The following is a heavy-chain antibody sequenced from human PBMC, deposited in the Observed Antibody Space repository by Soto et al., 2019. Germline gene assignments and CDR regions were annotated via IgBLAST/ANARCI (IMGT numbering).Heavy chain of an antibody. D-gene: IGHD1-26*01. CDR3: APSRNLITEGSKVGEFDY. J-gene: IGHJ4*02. CDR1: GFSLTTDGVG. Sequence: QITLKESGPTLVKPTQTLTLTCSFSGFSLTTDGVGVGWVRQPPGEALEWIALIYWDDDERYSPSLKTRLTNTNDPYKYQVVLIMTNMYPVDTDTYYCAPSRNLITEGSKVGEFDYCGQGSLVTVSS. CDR2: IYWDDDE. V-gene: IGHV2-5*02.